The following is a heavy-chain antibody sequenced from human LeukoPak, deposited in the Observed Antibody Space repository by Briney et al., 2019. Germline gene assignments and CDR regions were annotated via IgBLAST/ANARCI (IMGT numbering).Heavy chain of an antibody. CDR3: VKRYTMTAIEVRDY. CDR1: GFTFRSYG. J-gene: IGHJ4*02. D-gene: IGHD2-21*02. Sequence: HGGSLRLSCAASGFTFRSYGMHWVRQAPGKGLEWVAFIRYDGSNKYYVDSVKGRFTISRDNSKNTLYLQMNSLTPEDTAVYYCVKRYTMTAIEVRDYWGQGTLVTVSS. CDR2: IRYDGSNK. V-gene: IGHV3-30*02.